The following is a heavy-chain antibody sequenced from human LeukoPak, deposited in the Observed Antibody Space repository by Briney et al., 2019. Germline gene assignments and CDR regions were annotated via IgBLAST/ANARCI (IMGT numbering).Heavy chain of an antibody. CDR1: GGSISSYY. D-gene: IGHD2-21*01. CDR3: ARQRTAPPLFTYYGMDV. Sequence: SETLSLTCTVSGGSISSYYWSWIRQPPGKGLEWIGYIYYSGSTNYNPSLKSRVTISVDTSKNQFSLKLSSVTAADTAVYYCARQRTAPPLFTYYGMDVWGQGTTVTVSS. V-gene: IGHV4-59*01. CDR2: IYYSGST. J-gene: IGHJ6*02.